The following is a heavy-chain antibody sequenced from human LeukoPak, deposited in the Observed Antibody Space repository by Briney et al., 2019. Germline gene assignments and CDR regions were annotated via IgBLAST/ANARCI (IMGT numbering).Heavy chain of an antibody. CDR3: AREERITMVRGIPNWFDP. D-gene: IGHD3-10*01. CDR1: GGTFSNYA. V-gene: IGHV1-69*13. Sequence: SVKVSCKASGGTFSNYAISWVRQAPGQGLEWMGGIIPIFGTANYAQKFQGRVTITADEFTSTAYMELSSLRSEDTAVYYCAREERITMVRGIPNWFDPWGQGTLVTVSS. CDR2: IIPIFGTA. J-gene: IGHJ5*02.